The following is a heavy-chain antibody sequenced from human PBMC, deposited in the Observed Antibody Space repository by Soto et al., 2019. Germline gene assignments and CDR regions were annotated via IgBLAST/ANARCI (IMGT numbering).Heavy chain of an antibody. CDR1: GFIFSNFW. CDR3: AKDLTWNQADY. V-gene: IGHV3-74*01. Sequence: GGSLRLSCEASGFIFSNFWMHWVRQTPGTGLVWVSRISNDGSITNYADSVKGRFTISRDNAKNTLYLQMNSLRAEGTAVYYCAKDLTWNQADYWGQG. CDR2: ISNDGSIT. J-gene: IGHJ4*02. D-gene: IGHD1-1*01.